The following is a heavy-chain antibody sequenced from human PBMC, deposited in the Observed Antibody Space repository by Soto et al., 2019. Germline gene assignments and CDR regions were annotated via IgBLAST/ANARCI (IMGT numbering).Heavy chain of an antibody. D-gene: IGHD6-19*01. CDR2: ISGSGAST. Sequence: EVQLLESGGGLVQPGGSLRLSCAASGFTFSSYAMSWVRQAPGKGLEWVSAISGSGASTYYADSVKGRFTISRDNSKNALYLQMNSLRAEDTDVYYCAIRLVLDAFDIWGQGTMVTVSS. CDR1: GFTFSSYA. J-gene: IGHJ3*02. CDR3: AIRLVLDAFDI. V-gene: IGHV3-23*01.